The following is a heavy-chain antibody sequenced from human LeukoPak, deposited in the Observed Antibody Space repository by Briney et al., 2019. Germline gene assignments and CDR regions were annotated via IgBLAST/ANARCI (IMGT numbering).Heavy chain of an antibody. CDR1: GGSISSSSYY. D-gene: IGHD3-3*01. J-gene: IGHJ3*02. V-gene: IGHV4-39*07. CDR2: INHSGST. CDR3: ARTPEDWSGYYTGIGAFDI. Sequence: NSSETLSLTCTVSGGSISSSSYYWGWIRQPPGKGLEWIGEINHSGSTNYNPSLKSRVTISVDTSKDQFSLKLSSVTAADTAVYYCARTPEDWSGYYTGIGAFDIWGQGTMVTVSS.